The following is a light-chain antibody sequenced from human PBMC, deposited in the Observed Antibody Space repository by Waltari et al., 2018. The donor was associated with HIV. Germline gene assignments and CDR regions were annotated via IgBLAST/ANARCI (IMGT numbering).Light chain of an antibody. CDR3: QSYDSGLSAYV. J-gene: IGLJ1*01. Sequence: QSVLTQPPSVSGAPGQRVTISCTGSSSNIGAGYDVHWFQQLPGTAPKLPIYCNTNRPSGVPDRFSGSKSGTSASLAITGLQAEDEGDYYCQSYDSGLSAYVFGTGTKVTVL. CDR1: SSNIGAGYD. CDR2: CNT. V-gene: IGLV1-40*01.